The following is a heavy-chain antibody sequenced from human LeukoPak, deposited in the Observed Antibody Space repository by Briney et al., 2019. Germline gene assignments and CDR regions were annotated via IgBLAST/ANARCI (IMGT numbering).Heavy chain of an antibody. CDR2: IYYSGST. D-gene: IGHD3-22*01. CDR1: GDSISSGAYY. CDR3: ARDRTRYDSDGYYYYFDY. J-gene: IGHJ4*02. Sequence: SQTLSLTCTVSGDSISSGAYYWSWIRQHPGKGLEWIGYIYYSGSTYYNPSLKSRVTISVDTSKNQFSLKLSSVTAADTAVYYCARDRTRYDSDGYYYYFDYWGQGTLVTVSS. V-gene: IGHV4-31*03.